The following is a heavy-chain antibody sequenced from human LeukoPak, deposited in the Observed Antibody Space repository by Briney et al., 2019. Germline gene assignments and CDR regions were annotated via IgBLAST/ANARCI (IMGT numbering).Heavy chain of an antibody. Sequence: GGSLRLSCAASGFRVRNYGMHWVRQAPGKGLEWVSAISGSGGSTFYADSVKGRFTISRDNSKNTLYLQMNSLRAEDTAVYYCAKGSSEPFPYYFDYWGQGTLVIVSS. J-gene: IGHJ4*02. D-gene: IGHD1-14*01. CDR1: GFRVRNYG. CDR2: ISGSGGST. CDR3: AKGSSEPFPYYFDY. V-gene: IGHV3-23*01.